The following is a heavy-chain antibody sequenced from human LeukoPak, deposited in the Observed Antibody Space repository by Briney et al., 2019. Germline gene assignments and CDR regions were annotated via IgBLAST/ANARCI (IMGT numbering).Heavy chain of an antibody. CDR1: GGSISSSSYY. Sequence: PSETLSLTCTVSGGSISSSSYYWGWIRQPPGKGLEWIGSIYYSGSTYYNPSLKSRVTISVDTSKNQFSLKLSSVTAADTAVYYCARLAHRGYYYYYYYMDVWGKGTTVTVSS. CDR2: IYYSGST. J-gene: IGHJ6*03. CDR3: ARLAHRGYYYYYYYMDV. V-gene: IGHV4-39*01. D-gene: IGHD3-10*01.